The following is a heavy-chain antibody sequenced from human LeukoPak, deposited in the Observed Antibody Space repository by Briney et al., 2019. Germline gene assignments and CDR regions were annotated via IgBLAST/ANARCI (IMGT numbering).Heavy chain of an antibody. Sequence: SETLSLTCAVYGGSFSGYYWSWIRQPPRKGLEWIGEINHSGSTNYNPSLKSRVTISVDTSKNQFSLKLSSVTAADTAVYYCASSGYSYGYYFDYWGQGTLVTVSS. D-gene: IGHD5-18*01. J-gene: IGHJ4*02. CDR3: ASSGYSYGYYFDY. CDR2: INHSGST. V-gene: IGHV4-34*01. CDR1: GGSFSGYY.